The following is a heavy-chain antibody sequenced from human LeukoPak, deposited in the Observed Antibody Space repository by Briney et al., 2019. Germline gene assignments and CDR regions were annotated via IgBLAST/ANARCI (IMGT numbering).Heavy chain of an antibody. V-gene: IGHV3-9*01. D-gene: IGHD1-26*01. CDR2: INWKTGNG. J-gene: IGHJ2*01. CDR1: GFNFGDYA. CDR3: RIVRARWEFDL. Sequence: GGSLRLSCAVSGFNFGDYAMHWVRQAPGRGLEWVSGINWKTGNGIYADSVKGRFTIYSDNAKNSLYLQMSSLRADDTALYYCRIVRARWEFDLLGGGTKLTVCS.